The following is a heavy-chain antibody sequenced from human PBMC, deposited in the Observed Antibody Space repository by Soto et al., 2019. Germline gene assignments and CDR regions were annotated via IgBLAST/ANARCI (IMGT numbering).Heavy chain of an antibody. V-gene: IGHV4-61*01. J-gene: IGHJ6*02. D-gene: IGHD2-15*01. CDR1: GGSVSRGSYY. CDR2: IYYSGST. CDR3: ARDGGTRSPYGMDV. Sequence: PSETLSLTCTVSGGSVSRGSYYWSWVRQPPGKGLEWIGNIYYSGSTNYNPSLKSRVTISVDTSKNQFSLNLSSVTAADTAVYYCARDGGTRSPYGMDVWGQGTTVTVSS.